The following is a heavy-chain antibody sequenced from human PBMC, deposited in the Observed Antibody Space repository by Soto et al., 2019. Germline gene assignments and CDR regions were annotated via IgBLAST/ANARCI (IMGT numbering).Heavy chain of an antibody. CDR1: GDSFTGYW. CDR2: IYPGDSDT. CDR3: ARPISGGMDV. J-gene: IGHJ6*02. Sequence: WESLKIYFRSYGDSFTGYWIGWVRQMPGKGLEWMGIIYPGDSDTRYSPSFQGQVTISADKSISTAYLQWSSLKASDTAMYYCARPISGGMDVWGQGTTVTVSS. V-gene: IGHV5-51*01. D-gene: IGHD2-21*01.